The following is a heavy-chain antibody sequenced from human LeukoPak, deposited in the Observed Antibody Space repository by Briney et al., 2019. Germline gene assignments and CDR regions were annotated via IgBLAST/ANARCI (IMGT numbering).Heavy chain of an antibody. J-gene: IGHJ4*02. D-gene: IGHD5-24*01. CDR3: ARRGEEEMATFDY. Sequence: GESLKISCKGSGYSFTTYWIGWVRQLPGKGLEWMGIIYPGDSDTRYSPSFQGQVTISAGKSISTAYLQWSSLKASDTAMYYCARRGEEEMATFDYWGQGTLVTVSS. CDR1: GYSFTTYW. V-gene: IGHV5-51*01. CDR2: IYPGDSDT.